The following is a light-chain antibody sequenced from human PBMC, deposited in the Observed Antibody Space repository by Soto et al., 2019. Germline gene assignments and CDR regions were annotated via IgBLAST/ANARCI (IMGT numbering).Light chain of an antibody. V-gene: IGKV3-20*01. CDR1: QSVTSNY. Sequence: EIVLTQSPGTLSLSPGERATLSCRASQSVTSNYLAWYQQKPGRAPGLLIYDTSTRASGVPDRFSGSGSGTELTLTISRLEPEDFAVYYCQQYCTSPQTFGQGTKVDFK. J-gene: IGKJ1*01. CDR2: DTS. CDR3: QQYCTSPQT.